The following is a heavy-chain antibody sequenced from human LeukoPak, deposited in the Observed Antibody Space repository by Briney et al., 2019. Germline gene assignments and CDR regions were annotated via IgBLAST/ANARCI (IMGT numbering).Heavy chain of an antibody. V-gene: IGHV4-39*01. Sequence: SETLSLTCTVSGGSISSSSYYWGWIRQPPGKGLEWIGSIYYSGSTYYNPSLKSRVTISVDTSKNQFSLKLSSVTAADTAVYYCARLYLGGLSPNWFDPWGQGTLVTVSS. CDR1: GGSISSSSYY. CDR3: ARLYLGGLSPNWFDP. J-gene: IGHJ5*02. D-gene: IGHD2-15*01. CDR2: IYYSGST.